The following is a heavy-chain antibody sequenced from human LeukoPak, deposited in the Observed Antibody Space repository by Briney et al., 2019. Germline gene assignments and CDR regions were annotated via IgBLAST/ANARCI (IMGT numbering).Heavy chain of an antibody. CDR3: ARAALEYCSGGSCYSLLYWYFDL. V-gene: IGHV3-48*03. J-gene: IGHJ2*01. CDR1: GFTFSSYE. D-gene: IGHD2-15*01. CDR2: ISSSGSTI. Sequence: GGSLRLSFAASGFTFSSYEMNWVRQAPGKGLEWVSYISSSGSTIYYADSVKGRFTISRDNAKNSLYLQMNSLRAEDTAVYYCARAALEYCSGGSCYSLLYWYFDLWGRGTLVTVSS.